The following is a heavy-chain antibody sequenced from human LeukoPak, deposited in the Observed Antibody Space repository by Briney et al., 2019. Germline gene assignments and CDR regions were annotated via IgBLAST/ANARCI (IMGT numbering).Heavy chain of an antibody. J-gene: IGHJ3*02. CDR2: ISSSSSTI. CDR1: GFTFSNAW. D-gene: IGHD3-3*01. CDR3: ARMIGVVIIQAFDI. Sequence: PGGSLRLSCAASGFTFSNAWMNWVRQAPGKGLEWVSYISSSSSTIYYADSVKGRFTISRDNAKNSLYLQMNSLRAEDTAVYYCARMIGVVIIQAFDIWGQGTMVTVSS. V-gene: IGHV3-48*01.